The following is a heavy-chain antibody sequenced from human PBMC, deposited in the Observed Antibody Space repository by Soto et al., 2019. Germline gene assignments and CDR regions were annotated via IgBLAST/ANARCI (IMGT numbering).Heavy chain of an antibody. CDR1: GGTFDAYT. D-gene: IGHD1-1*01. Sequence: QVQLVQSGAEVRKPGSSVRVSCKASGGTFDAYTITWVRQAPGQGLEWMGGIIPLFGTANYAQKFQGRVTITADESTTTAHMELSSLRAEDTAVYFCARLGTQAMDVWGQGTTVTISS. V-gene: IGHV1-69*01. CDR3: ARLGTQAMDV. J-gene: IGHJ6*02. CDR2: IIPLFGTA.